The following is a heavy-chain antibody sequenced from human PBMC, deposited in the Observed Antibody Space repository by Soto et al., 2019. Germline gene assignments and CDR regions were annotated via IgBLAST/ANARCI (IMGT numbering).Heavy chain of an antibody. CDR2: IYYSGST. CDR1: GGSISSGGYY. CDR3: ARVRGWSYYFDY. Sequence: SETLSLTCTVSGGSISSGGYYWSWIRQHPGKGLEWIGYIYYSGSTYYNPSLKSRVTISVYTSKNQFSLKLSSVTAADTAVYYCARVRGWSYYFDYWGQGTLVTVSS. D-gene: IGHD6-19*01. V-gene: IGHV4-31*03. J-gene: IGHJ4*02.